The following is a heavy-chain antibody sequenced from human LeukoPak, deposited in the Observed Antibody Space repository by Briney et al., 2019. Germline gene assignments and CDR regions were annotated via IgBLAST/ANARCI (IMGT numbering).Heavy chain of an antibody. CDR3: ARGYGSGSYYNPVGY. D-gene: IGHD3-10*01. V-gene: IGHV3-30*04. Sequence: GGSLRLSCAASGFTFSSYAMHWVRQAPGKGLEWVADISYDGSNKYYADSVKGRFTISRDNSKNTLYLQMNSLIAEDTAVYYCARGYGSGSYYNPVGYWGQETLVTVSS. CDR2: ISYDGSNK. CDR1: GFTFSSYA. J-gene: IGHJ4*02.